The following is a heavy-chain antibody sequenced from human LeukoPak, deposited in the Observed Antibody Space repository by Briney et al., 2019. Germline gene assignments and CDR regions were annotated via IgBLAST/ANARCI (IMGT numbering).Heavy chain of an antibody. CDR3: ARAEYSGYVDY. CDR2: IIPIFGTA. D-gene: IGHD5-12*01. Sequence: SVKVSCKASGGTFSSYAISWVRQAPGQGLEWTGGIIPIFGTADYAQKFQGRVTITADKSTSTAYMELSSLRSEDTAVYYCARAEYSGYVDYWGQGTLVTVSS. J-gene: IGHJ4*02. V-gene: IGHV1-69*06. CDR1: GGTFSSYA.